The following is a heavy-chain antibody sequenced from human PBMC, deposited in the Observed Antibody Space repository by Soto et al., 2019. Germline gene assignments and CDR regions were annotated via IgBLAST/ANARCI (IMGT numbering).Heavy chain of an antibody. V-gene: IGHV4-59*08. D-gene: IGHD3-9*01. Sequence: ASETLSLTCTVSGGSVRSYYWSWIRQPPGKGLEWIGNIYYSGSTNYNPSLKSRVTISVDTSKNQFSLKLSSVTAADTAVYYCARHPDTYYDILTGYYPNYWGQGTLVTVSS. CDR3: ARHPDTYYDILTGYYPNY. CDR2: IYYSGST. CDR1: GGSVRSYY. J-gene: IGHJ4*02.